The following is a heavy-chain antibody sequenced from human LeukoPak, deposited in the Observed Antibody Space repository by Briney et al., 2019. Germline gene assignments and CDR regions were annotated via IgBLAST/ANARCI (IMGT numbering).Heavy chain of an antibody. CDR3: ARGGGGLDY. V-gene: IGHV1-46*01. D-gene: IGHD3-16*01. CDR2: INPSGGST. Sequence: GASVKVSCKASGYTFTSYYFHWVRQAPGQGLEWMGIINPSGGSTGYAQRFQGRVTMTRDTSTSTVYMELSSLTSEDTAVFYCARGGGGLDYWGQGTLLTVSS. J-gene: IGHJ4*02. CDR1: GYTFTSYY.